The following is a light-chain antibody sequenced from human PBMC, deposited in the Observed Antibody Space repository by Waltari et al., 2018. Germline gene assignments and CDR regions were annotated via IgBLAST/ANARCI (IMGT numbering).Light chain of an antibody. CDR1: QSVVSY. J-gene: IGKJ4*01. CDR2: DAS. CDR3: QQYYASLLT. V-gene: IGKV3-11*01. Sequence: EIVLTQSPATLSWSPGERAILSCRASQSVVSYLAWYQQRRGQAPRLLIYDASYRATGIPARFSGSGSGTDFTLTISSLQAEDVAVYYCQQYYASLLTFGGGTKVEIK.